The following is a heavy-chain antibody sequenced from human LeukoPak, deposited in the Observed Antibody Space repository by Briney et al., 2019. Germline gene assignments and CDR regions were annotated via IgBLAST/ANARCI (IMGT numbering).Heavy chain of an antibody. Sequence: GGSLRLSCAASGFTFDDYGMSWVHQAPGKGLELVSGINWNGGSTGYADSVKGRFTISRDNAKNSLYLQMNSLRAEDTAFYYCARVISGSYCPGAFDIWGQGTMVTVSS. D-gene: IGHD1-26*01. V-gene: IGHV3-20*04. CDR2: INWNGGST. J-gene: IGHJ3*02. CDR3: ARVISGSYCPGAFDI. CDR1: GFTFDDYG.